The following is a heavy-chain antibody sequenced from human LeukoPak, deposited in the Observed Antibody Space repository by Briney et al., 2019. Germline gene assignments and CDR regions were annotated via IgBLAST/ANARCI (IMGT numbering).Heavy chain of an antibody. Sequence: GGPLRLSCAASGFTFSNYAMTWVRQAPGKGLEWVANIKQAGSENSYVDSVKGRFTISRDNAKNSLYLQMNSLRAEDTAVYYCARGDTYSYDHPFSLDYWGQGTLVTASS. CDR3: ARGDTYSYDHPFSLDY. V-gene: IGHV3-7*03. J-gene: IGHJ4*02. CDR1: GFTFSNYA. CDR2: IKQAGSEN. D-gene: IGHD5-18*01.